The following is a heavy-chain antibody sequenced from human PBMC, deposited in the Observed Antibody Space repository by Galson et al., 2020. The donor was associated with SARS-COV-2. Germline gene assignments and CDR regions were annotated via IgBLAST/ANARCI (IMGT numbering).Heavy chain of an antibody. J-gene: IGHJ3*01. V-gene: IGHV3-30*18. CDR2: ISYDGSNK. D-gene: IGHD1-26*01. CDR3: AKDLRGIVTGNAYDV. Sequence: GGSLRLSCAASGFTFRTYGMHWVRQAPGKGLEWVAVISYDGSNKYFADSVKGRFVISRDNSKNTLHLEMNSLRAEATAVYYCAKDLRGIVTGNAYDVWGQGTMVTVSS. CDR1: GFTFRTYG.